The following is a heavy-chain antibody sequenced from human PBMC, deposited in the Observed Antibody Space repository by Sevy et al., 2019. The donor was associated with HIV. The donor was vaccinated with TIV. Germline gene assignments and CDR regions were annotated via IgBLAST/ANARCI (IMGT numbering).Heavy chain of an antibody. D-gene: IGHD3-10*01. J-gene: IGHJ6*02. CDR1: GGSISSYY. CDR3: ARGYYGSGSYYNHYYYYGMDV. Sequence: SETLSLTCTVSGGSISSYYWSWIRQPPGKGLEWIGYIYYSGSTNYNPSLKNRVTISVDTSNNQFSLKLSSVTAADTAVYYCARGYYGSGSYYNHYYYYGMDVWGQGTPVTVS. CDR2: IYYSGST. V-gene: IGHV4-59*01.